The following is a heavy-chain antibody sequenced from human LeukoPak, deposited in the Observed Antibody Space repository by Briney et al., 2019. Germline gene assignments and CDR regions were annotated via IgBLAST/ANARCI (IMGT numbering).Heavy chain of an antibody. V-gene: IGHV4-39*01. Sequence: SETLSLPCTVSGASFSDGRYYWGWVRQPPGKGLEWIATLFANGETFYNPSLKSRVTMSVDTSKSQFSLKLSSVTAADTAVYYCASHTHDYSNSLDYWGQGTLVTVSS. CDR3: ASHTHDYSNSLDY. D-gene: IGHD4-11*01. J-gene: IGHJ4*02. CDR1: GASFSDGRYY. CDR2: LFANGET.